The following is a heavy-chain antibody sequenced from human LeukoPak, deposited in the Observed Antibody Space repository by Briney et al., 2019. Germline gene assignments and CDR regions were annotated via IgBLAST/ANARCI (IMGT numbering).Heavy chain of an antibody. CDR1: GFIVSSNY. Sequence: LTGGSLRLSCAASGFIVSSNYMSWVRQAPGKGLEWVSVIYNGGNTYYADSVKGRFTISRDNSKNTLYLQMNSLRAEDTAVYYCARGLYSSGWADFDYWGQGTLVTVSS. V-gene: IGHV3-53*01. D-gene: IGHD6-19*01. CDR2: IYNGGNT. J-gene: IGHJ4*02. CDR3: ARGLYSSGWADFDY.